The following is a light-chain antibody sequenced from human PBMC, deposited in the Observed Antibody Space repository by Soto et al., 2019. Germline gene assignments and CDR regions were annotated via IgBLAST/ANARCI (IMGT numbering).Light chain of an antibody. Sequence: EIVLTQSPGTLSLSPGERATLSCRASQRVSSSYLAWYQQKPGQAPRLLIYGASSRATGIPDRFSGCGSGTDFTLTISRLEPEDFAVYYCQQYGSSPTITFGQGTRLEI. CDR2: GAS. V-gene: IGKV3-20*01. CDR3: QQYGSSPTIT. J-gene: IGKJ5*01. CDR1: QRVSSSY.